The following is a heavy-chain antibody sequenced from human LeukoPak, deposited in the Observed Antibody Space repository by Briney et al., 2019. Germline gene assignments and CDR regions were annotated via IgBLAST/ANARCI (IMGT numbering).Heavy chain of an antibody. CDR1: GGSISSYY. V-gene: IGHV4-59*08. D-gene: IGHD4-23*01. J-gene: IGHJ3*02. CDR2: IYYSGST. CDR3: ARLLRRWFAFDN. Sequence: KPSETLSLTCTVSGGSISSYYWSWIRQPPGKGLEWIGYIYYSGSTNYNPSLKSRVTISVDTSKNQFSLKLSSVTAADTAVYCCARLLRRWFAFDNWGQGTMVTVSS.